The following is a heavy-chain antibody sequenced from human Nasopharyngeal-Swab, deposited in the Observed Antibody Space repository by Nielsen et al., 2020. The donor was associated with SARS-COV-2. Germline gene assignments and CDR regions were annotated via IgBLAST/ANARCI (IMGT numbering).Heavy chain of an antibody. CDR2: INTNTGNP. CDR3: ARDTRSSWYYYYGMDV. V-gene: IGHV7-4-1*02. CDR1: GYTFTSYA. Sequence: ASVKVSCKASGYTFTSYAMNWVRQAPGQGLEWMGWINTNTGNPTYAQGFTGRFVFSLDTSVSTAYLQISSLKAADTAVYYCARDTRSSWYYYYGMDVWGQGTTVTVSS. D-gene: IGHD6-13*01. J-gene: IGHJ6*02.